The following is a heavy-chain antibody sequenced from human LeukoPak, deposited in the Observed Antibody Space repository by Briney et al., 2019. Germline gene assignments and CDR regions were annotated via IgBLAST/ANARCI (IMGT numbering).Heavy chain of an antibody. V-gene: IGHV3-23*01. CDR1: GFTFRNYA. CDR3: AKEFDSSGFFDW. D-gene: IGHD3-22*01. J-gene: IGHJ4*02. CDR2: VSSSGGGT. Sequence: GGSLRLSCAASGFTFRNYAMSWVRQAPGKGREWVSAVSSSGGGTYFAASAKARFTISRDNSKNTLYLQMNSLRAEDTAVYYCAKEFDSSGFFDWWGQGTLVTVSS.